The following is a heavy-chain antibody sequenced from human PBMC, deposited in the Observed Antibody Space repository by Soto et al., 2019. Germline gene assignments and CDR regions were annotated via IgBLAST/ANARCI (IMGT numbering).Heavy chain of an antibody. J-gene: IGHJ4*02. CDR3: AITTVTTRLDY. CDR1: GGSISSSSYY. V-gene: IGHV4-39*01. Sequence: PSETLSLTCTVSGGSISSSSYYWGWIRQPPGKGLEWIGSIYYSGSTYYNPSLKSRVTISVDTSKNQFSLKLSSVTAADTAVYYCAITTVTTRLDYWGQGTLVTVSS. D-gene: IGHD4-17*01. CDR2: IYYSGST.